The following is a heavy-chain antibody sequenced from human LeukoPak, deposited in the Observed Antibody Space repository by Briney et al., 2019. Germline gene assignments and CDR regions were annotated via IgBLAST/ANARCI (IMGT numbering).Heavy chain of an antibody. Sequence: GASVKVSCKASGYTFTSYGISWVRQAPGQGLEWMGWISGYDGNTNHAQKLQGRVTMTTDTSTSTAYMELRSLRSDDTAVYYCARDLRVTGDVGYFDYWGQGTLVTVSS. CDR1: GYTFTSYG. CDR3: ARDLRVTGDVGYFDY. D-gene: IGHD7-27*01. CDR2: ISGYDGNT. V-gene: IGHV1-18*01. J-gene: IGHJ4*02.